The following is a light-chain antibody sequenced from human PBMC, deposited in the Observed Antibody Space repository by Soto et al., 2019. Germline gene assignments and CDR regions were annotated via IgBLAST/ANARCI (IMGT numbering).Light chain of an antibody. CDR2: EGS. CDR3: SSYAGSDILVV. Sequence: QSALTQPGSVSGSPGQSITISCSGTSSDIGSYNLVSWYQQHPGKAPKLIIFEGSRLPSGVSSRFSGSKSGNTASLTISGLLAEDEADYFCSSYAGSDILVVFGGGTKVTVL. CDR1: SSDIGSYNL. J-gene: IGLJ2*01. V-gene: IGLV2-23*01.